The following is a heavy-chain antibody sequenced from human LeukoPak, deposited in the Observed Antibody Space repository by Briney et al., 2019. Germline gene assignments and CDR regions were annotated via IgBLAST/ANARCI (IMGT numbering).Heavy chain of an antibody. Sequence: GASVKVSCKASGYTFTSYYMHWVRQAPGQGLEWMGIINPSGGSTSYAQKFQGRVTITRDTSASTAYMELSSLRSEDTAVYYCARDRYYDSSGYSDYYFDYWGQGTLVTVSS. CDR2: INPSGGST. J-gene: IGHJ4*02. CDR3: ARDRYYDSSGYSDYYFDY. CDR1: GYTFTSYY. V-gene: IGHV1-46*01. D-gene: IGHD3-22*01.